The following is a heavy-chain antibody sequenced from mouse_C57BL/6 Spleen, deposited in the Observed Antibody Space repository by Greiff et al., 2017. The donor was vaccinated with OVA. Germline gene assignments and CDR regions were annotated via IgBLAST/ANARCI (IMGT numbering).Heavy chain of an antibody. CDR1: GYTFTDYN. V-gene: IGHV1-18*01. CDR3: ASIDYSNPGYFDV. CDR2: INPNNGGT. D-gene: IGHD2-5*01. J-gene: IGHJ1*03. Sequence: VQLQQSGPELVKPGASVKIPCKASGYTFTDYNMDWVKQSHGKSLEWIGDINPNNGGTIYNQKFKGKATLTVDKSSSTAYMELRSLTSEDTAVYYCASIDYSNPGYFDVWGTGTTVTVSS.